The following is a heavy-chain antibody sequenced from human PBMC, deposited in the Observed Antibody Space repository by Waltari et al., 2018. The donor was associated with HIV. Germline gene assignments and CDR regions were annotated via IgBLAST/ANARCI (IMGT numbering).Heavy chain of an antibody. CDR1: GYTFTSYA. CDR3: ARDIPRMGIDY. V-gene: IGHV1-3*01. D-gene: IGHD2-15*01. J-gene: IGHJ4*02. Sequence: QVQLVQSGAEVKKPGASVKVSCKASGYTFTSYAMNWVRQAPGQRLEWMGWINAVNGNTKYSQKFQGRVTITRDTSASTAYMELSSLRSEDTAVYYCARDIPRMGIDYWGQGTLVTVSS. CDR2: INAVNGNT.